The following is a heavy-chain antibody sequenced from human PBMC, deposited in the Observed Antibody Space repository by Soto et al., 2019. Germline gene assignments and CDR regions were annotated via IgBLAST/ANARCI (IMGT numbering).Heavy chain of an antibody. Sequence: GGSLRLSCAASGFTFSSYSMNWVRQAPGKGLEWVSSIRSSSSYIYYADSVKGRFTISRDNAKNSLYLQMNSLRAEDTAVYYCARDSRHCTNGVCYTGAFDIWGQGTMVTVSS. CDR3: ARDSRHCTNGVCYTGAFDI. J-gene: IGHJ3*02. CDR1: GFTFSSYS. CDR2: IRSSSSYI. D-gene: IGHD2-8*01. V-gene: IGHV3-21*01.